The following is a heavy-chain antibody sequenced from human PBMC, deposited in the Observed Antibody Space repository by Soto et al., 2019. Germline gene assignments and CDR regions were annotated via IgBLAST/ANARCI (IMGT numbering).Heavy chain of an antibody. CDR3: ARDPVYGDGKCAFGP. J-gene: IGHJ5*02. V-gene: IGHV3-23*01. D-gene: IGHD2-21*02. Sequence: EGQLLESGGDLVPPGGSLRLSCAASGFTFSHSSMSWVRQAPGTGLEWISGITQNVNVKYYADSVKGRFTISRDNSKNMLLLEMNSLRLDDTATYYCARDPVYGDGKCAFGPWGQGTQVTVSS. CDR1: GFTFSHSS. CDR2: ITQNVNVK.